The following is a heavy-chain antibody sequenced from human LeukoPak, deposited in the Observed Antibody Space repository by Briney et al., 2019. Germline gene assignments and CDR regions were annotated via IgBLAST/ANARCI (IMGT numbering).Heavy chain of an antibody. CDR3: ARDPESSSFDL. J-gene: IGHJ4*02. Sequence: GGSLRLSCAASGFSFSTYWMSWVRQTPETGMGFVANIDQGGSVRNYMDSLKGRCTISRDNAKKSLYREINSLRADDTAVYYCARDPESSSFDLWGRGALVTVSS. V-gene: IGHV3-7*01. CDR1: GFSFSTYW. CDR2: IDQGGSVR. D-gene: IGHD6-13*01.